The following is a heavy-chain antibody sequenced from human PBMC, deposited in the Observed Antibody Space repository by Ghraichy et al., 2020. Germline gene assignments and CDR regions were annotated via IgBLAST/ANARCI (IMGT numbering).Heavy chain of an antibody. CDR2: INYSGST. CDR3: ARGGGLEGGGYPLERYFDY. V-gene: IGHV4-59*08. D-gene: IGHD2-15*01. Sequence: SETLSLTCTVSGGSISTSYWSWIRQPPEKGLEWIGYINYSGSTNYNPSLGSRVTISFDTPNNQFSLKLTSVTAADTAVYYCARGGGLEGGGYPLERYFDYWGQGALVTVSS. CDR1: GGSISTSY. J-gene: IGHJ4*02.